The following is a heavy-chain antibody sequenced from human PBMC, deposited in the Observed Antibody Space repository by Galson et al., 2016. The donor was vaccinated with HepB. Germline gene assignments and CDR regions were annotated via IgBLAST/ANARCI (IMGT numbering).Heavy chain of an antibody. CDR1: GFTFSSYA. Sequence: SLRLSCAASGFTFSSYAMSWVRQAPGKGLECVSVISSSGGNSFYADSVKGRITISRDNSKDTLYLQMNSPRAEDTAVYYCANLPPPVTIPILGFWGQGTLVTVSS. J-gene: IGHJ4*02. CDR3: ANLPPPVTIPILGF. V-gene: IGHV3-23*01. D-gene: IGHD4-17*01. CDR2: ISSSGGNS.